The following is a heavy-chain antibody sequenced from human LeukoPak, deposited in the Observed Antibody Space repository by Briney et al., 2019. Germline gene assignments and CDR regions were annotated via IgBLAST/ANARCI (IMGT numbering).Heavy chain of an antibody. D-gene: IGHD1-26*01. J-gene: IGHJ5*02. CDR3: AKLGIGSTTRAGFDP. CDR2: INPNSGDT. Sequence: GASVKVSRKASGYTFTAYYIHWVRQAPGQGLEWMGRINPNSGDTNYAQKFQGSVTLTRDTSINTAYMELSRLRSDDTAVYYCAKLGIGSTTRAGFDPWGQGTLVTVSS. CDR1: GYTFTAYY. V-gene: IGHV1-2*06.